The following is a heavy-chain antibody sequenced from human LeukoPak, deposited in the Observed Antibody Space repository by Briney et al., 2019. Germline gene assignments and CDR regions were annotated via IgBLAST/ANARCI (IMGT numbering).Heavy chain of an antibody. CDR1: GFTFSSYS. CDR3: ARDRGFDY. CDR2: ISSSSSTI. D-gene: IGHD5-12*01. V-gene: IGHV3-48*01. J-gene: IGHJ4*02. Sequence: GGSLRLSCAASGFTFSSYSMNWVRQAPGKGLEWVSSISSSSSTIYYADSVKGRFTISRDNAKNSLYLQVNSLRAEDTAVYYCARDRGFDYWGQGTLVTVSS.